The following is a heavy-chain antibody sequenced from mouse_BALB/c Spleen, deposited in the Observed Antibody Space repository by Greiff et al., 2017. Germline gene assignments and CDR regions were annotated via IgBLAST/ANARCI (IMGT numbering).Heavy chain of an antibody. Sequence: QVQLKQPGAELVKPGASVKMSCKASGYTFTSYNMHWVKQTPGQGLEWIGAIYPGNGDTSYNQKFKGKATLTADKSSSTAYMQLSSLTSEDSAVYYCALYYRYDGFAYWGQGTLVTVSA. CDR2: IYPGNGDT. CDR3: ALYYRYDGFAY. D-gene: IGHD2-14*01. V-gene: IGHV1-12*01. CDR1: GYTFTSYN. J-gene: IGHJ3*01.